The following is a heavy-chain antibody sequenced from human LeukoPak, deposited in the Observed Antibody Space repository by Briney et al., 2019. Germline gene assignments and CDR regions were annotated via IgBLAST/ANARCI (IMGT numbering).Heavy chain of an antibody. J-gene: IGHJ4*02. D-gene: IGHD6-13*01. CDR3: ATTGIAAAGTRYFDY. CDR1: GYTLTNFG. CDR2: ISAYNGNT. Sequence: ASVKVSCKASGYTLTNFGLSWVRQAPGQGLEWMGWISAYNGNTNYAQKLQGRVTMTTDTSTSTAYMELRSLRSDDTAVYYCATTGIAAAGTRYFDYWGQGTLVTVSS. V-gene: IGHV1-18*01.